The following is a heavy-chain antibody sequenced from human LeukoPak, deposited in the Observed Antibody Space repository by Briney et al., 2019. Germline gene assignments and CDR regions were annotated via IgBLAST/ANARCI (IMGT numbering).Heavy chain of an antibody. CDR3: ARGQWLAPHYFDY. J-gene: IGHJ4*02. D-gene: IGHD6-19*01. CDR2: ITNSGSTI. CDR1: GFTFSSYS. Sequence: GGSLRLSCAASGFTFSSYSMSWIRQAPGKGLEWVSYITNSGSTIYYADSVKGRFTISRDNANNSLYLQMNSLRAEDTAVYYCARGQWLAPHYFDYWGQGTLVTVSS. V-gene: IGHV3-48*04.